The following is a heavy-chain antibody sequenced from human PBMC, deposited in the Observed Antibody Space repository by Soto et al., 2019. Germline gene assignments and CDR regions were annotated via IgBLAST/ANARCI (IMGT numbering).Heavy chain of an antibody. Sequence: PSETLSLASAVYCGSFIGYYWSWIRQPPGKGLEWIGEINHSGSTNYNPSLKSRVTISVDTSKNQFSLKLSSVTAADTAVYYCARAVGYCSSTSCYPYYFDYWGQGTLVTVSS. CDR2: INHSGST. CDR1: CGSFIGYY. CDR3: ARAVGYCSSTSCYPYYFDY. V-gene: IGHV4-34*01. J-gene: IGHJ4*02. D-gene: IGHD2-2*01.